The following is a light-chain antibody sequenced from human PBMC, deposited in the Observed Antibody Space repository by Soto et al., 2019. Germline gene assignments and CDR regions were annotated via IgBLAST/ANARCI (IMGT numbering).Light chain of an antibody. J-gene: IGLJ1*01. V-gene: IGLV2-14*01. CDR3: SSYTSSRTRV. CDR2: EVS. CDR1: SSDVGGYNY. Sequence: QSALTQPASVSGSPGQSITISCTGTSSDVGGYNYVSWYQQHPGKAPKLMIYEVSNRPSGVSNRFSGSKSGNTASLTISGLQAEDEADYYCSSYTSSRTRVFGTGTKVTVL.